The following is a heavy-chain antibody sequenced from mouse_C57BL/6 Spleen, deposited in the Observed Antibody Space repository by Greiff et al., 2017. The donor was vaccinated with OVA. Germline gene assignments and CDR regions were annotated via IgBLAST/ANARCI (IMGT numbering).Heavy chain of an antibody. CDR2: ISYDGSN. CDR1: GYSITSGYY. D-gene: IGHD2-4*01. J-gene: IGHJ4*01. CDR3: ARVGYDYARGDY. V-gene: IGHV3-6*01. Sequence: EVQRVESGPGLVKPSQSLSLTCSVTGYSITSGYYWNWIRQFPGNKLEWMGYISYDGSNNYNPSLKNRISITRDTSKNQFFLKLNSVTTEDTATYYCARVGYDYARGDYWGQGTSVTVSS.